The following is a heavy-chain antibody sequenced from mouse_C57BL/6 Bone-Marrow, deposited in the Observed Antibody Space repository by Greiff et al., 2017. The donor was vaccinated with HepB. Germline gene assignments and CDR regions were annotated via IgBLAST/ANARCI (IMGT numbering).Heavy chain of an antibody. D-gene: IGHD1-1*01. Sequence: VQLQQSGPELVKPGASVKLSCKASGYTFTSYDINWVKQRPGQGLEWIGWIYPRDGSTKYNEKFKGKATLTVDTSSSTAYMELHSLTSEDSAVYFCARLGEFITTVVDWYFDVWGTGTTVTVSS. J-gene: IGHJ1*03. CDR2: IYPRDGST. V-gene: IGHV1-85*01. CDR1: GYTFTSYD. CDR3: ARLGEFITTVVDWYFDV.